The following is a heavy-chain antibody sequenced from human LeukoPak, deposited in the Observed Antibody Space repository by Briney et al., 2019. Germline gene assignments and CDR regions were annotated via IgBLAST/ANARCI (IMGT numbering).Heavy chain of an antibody. CDR3: ARDLAWGAFDY. CDR1: GFIFSNYA. J-gene: IGHJ4*02. Sequence: GRSLRLSCAASGFIFSNYAMQWVRQAPGKGLEWHSGVSPPGGGTYYADSVKGRFTISRDDSKNTLSLQMNSLRVEDTAVYYCARDLAWGAFDYWGQGTLVTVSS. D-gene: IGHD3-16*01. V-gene: IGHV3-23*01. CDR2: VSPPGGGT.